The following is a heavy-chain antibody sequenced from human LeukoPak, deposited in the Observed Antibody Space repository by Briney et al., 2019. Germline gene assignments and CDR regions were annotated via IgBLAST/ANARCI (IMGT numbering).Heavy chain of an antibody. CDR2: ISATGGST. Sequence: GGTLRLSCAASGFTFSGYAMSWVRQAPGKGLEWVSSISATGGSTYYAESVKGRFTISRDNSKNTLYLQMDSLRAADTAVYYCAKDPHYSDTGAFDIWGQGTLVTVSS. CDR1: GFTFSGYA. J-gene: IGHJ3*02. CDR3: AKDPHYSDTGAFDI. D-gene: IGHD3-22*01. V-gene: IGHV3-23*01.